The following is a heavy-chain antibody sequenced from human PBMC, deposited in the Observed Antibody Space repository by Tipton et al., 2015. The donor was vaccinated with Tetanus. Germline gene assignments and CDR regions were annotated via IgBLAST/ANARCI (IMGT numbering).Heavy chain of an antibody. V-gene: IGHV5-51*01. CDR3: ARLGGYCSGGSCYRNIDY. D-gene: IGHD2-15*01. Sequence: QLVQSGAEVKKPGESLKISCKGSGYSFTSYWIGWVRQMPGKGLEWMGIIYPGDSDTRYSPSFQGQVTTPADKSISTAYLQWSSLKASDTAMYYCARLGGYCSGGSCYRNIDYWGQGTLVAVSS. J-gene: IGHJ4*02. CDR1: GYSFTSYW. CDR2: IYPGDSDT.